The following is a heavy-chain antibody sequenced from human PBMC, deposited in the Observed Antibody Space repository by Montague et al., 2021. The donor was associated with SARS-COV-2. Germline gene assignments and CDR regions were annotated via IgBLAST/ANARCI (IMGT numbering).Heavy chain of an antibody. CDR1: GFTFSRYA. CDR2: IYSGGSST. D-gene: IGHD3-3*01. V-gene: IGHV3-23*03. Sequence: SLSLSCAASGFTFSRYAMTWVRQAPGKGLEWVSVIYSGGSSTYYADSVKGRFTISRDNSMNTLYLQMNSLSAEDTAVYYCAKDPFYDFWSGYYFDYWGQGTLVTVSS. J-gene: IGHJ4*02. CDR3: AKDPFYDFWSGYYFDY.